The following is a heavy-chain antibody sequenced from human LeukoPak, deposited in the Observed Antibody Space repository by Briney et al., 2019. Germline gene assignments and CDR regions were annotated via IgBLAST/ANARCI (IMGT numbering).Heavy chain of an antibody. J-gene: IGHJ4*02. CDR1: GFTFSNAW. V-gene: IGHV3-15*01. CDR3: TTDLPYYYDSSGYSVFDY. Sequence: GGSLRLSCAASGFTFSNAWMSWVRQAPGKGLEWVGRIKSKTDGGTTDYVAPVKGRFTISRDDSKNTLYLQMNSLKTEDTAVYYCTTDLPYYYDSSGYSVFDYRGQGTLVTVSS. CDR2: IKSKTDGGTT. D-gene: IGHD3-22*01.